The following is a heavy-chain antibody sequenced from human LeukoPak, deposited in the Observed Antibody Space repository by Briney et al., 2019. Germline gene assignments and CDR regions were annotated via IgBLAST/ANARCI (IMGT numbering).Heavy chain of an antibody. CDR3: ARDLYTYYYDSSGYSPFDY. D-gene: IGHD3-22*01. CDR1: GYTFTSYG. V-gene: IGHV1-18*01. CDR2: ISAYNGNT. J-gene: IGHJ4*02. Sequence: ASVKVSCKASGYTFTSYGISWVRQAPGQGLEWMGWISAYNGNTNYAQKLQGRVTMTTDTSTSTAYMELRSLRSEDTAVYYCARDLYTYYYDSSGYSPFDYWGQGTLVTVSS.